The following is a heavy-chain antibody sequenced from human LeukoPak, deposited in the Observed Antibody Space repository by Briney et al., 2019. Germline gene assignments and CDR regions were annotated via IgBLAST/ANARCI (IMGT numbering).Heavy chain of an antibody. CDR1: GFTFSSYV. V-gene: IGHV3-23*01. J-gene: IGHJ4*02. CDR2: ISGSGSST. D-gene: IGHD6-13*01. Sequence: GGSLRLSCAASGFTFSSYVMSWVRQAPGKGPEWVSAISGSGSSTYYADSVQGRFTVSRDNSKNTLYLQMNSLRAEDTAVYYCAKDGSSSWSPLNFDYWGRGTLVTVSS. CDR3: AKDGSSSWSPLNFDY.